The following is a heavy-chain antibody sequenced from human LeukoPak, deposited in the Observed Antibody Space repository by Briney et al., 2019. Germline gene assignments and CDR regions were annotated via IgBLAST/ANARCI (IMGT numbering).Heavy chain of an antibody. J-gene: IGHJ6*02. D-gene: IGHD1-14*01. CDR1: GGSISSYY. CDR2: IYYSGST. Sequence: SETLSLTCTVSGGSISSYYWSWIRQPPGKGLEWIGYIYYSGSTDYNPSLKSRVTISVDTSKNQFSLKLSSVTAADTAVYYCAREVRGTYYYYGMGVWGQGTTVTVSS. CDR3: AREVRGTYYYYGMGV. V-gene: IGHV4-59*01.